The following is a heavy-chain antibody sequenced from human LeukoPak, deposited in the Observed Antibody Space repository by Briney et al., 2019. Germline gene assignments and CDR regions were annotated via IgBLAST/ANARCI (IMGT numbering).Heavy chain of an antibody. CDR3: ARDLDYYDSSGYFEYYFDY. CDR1: GGSISSSSYY. Sequence: SETLSLTRTVSGGSISSSSYYWGWIRQPPGKGLEWIGSIYYSGSTYYNPSLKSRVTISVDTSKNQFSLKLSSVTAADTAVYYCARDLDYYDSSGYFEYYFDYWGQGTLVTVSS. V-gene: IGHV4-39*07. D-gene: IGHD3-22*01. J-gene: IGHJ4*02. CDR2: IYYSGST.